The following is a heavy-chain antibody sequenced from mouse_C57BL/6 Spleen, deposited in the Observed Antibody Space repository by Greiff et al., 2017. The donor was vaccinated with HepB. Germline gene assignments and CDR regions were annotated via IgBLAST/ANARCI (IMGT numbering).Heavy chain of an antibody. CDR3: AARTVYDGYYDYAMDY. CDR1: GYTFTSYW. J-gene: IGHJ4*01. CDR2: IDPSDSYT. D-gene: IGHD2-3*01. Sequence: VQLQQPGAELVKPGASVKLSCKASGYTFTSYWMQWVKQRPGQGLEWIGEIDPSDSYTNYNQKFKGKATLTVDTSSSTAYMQLSSLTSEDSAVYYCAARTVYDGYYDYAMDYWGQGTSVTVSS. V-gene: IGHV1-50*01.